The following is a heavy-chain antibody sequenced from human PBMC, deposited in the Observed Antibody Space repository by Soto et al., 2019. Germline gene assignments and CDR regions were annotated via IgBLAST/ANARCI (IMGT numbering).Heavy chain of an antibody. CDR2: SYYSGST. Sequence: QVQLQESGPGLVKPSQTLSLTCTVSGGSISSGGYYWSWIRQHPGKGLAWIGYSYYSGSTYYNPSLKSRVTISVDTSKNQFSLKLSSVTAADTAVYDCARGSVVAATLFDYWGQGTLVTVSS. D-gene: IGHD2-15*01. J-gene: IGHJ4*02. CDR3: ARGSVVAATLFDY. CDR1: GGSISSGGYY. V-gene: IGHV4-31*03.